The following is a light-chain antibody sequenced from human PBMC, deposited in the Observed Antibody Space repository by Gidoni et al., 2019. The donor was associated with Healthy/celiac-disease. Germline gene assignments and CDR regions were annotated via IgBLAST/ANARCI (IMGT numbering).Light chain of an antibody. CDR1: QGISIY. Sequence: TITCRASQGISIYLAWYQQKPGKAPKLLIYASSTLQSGVPSRFSGSGSGTDFTLTISCLQSEDFATYYCQQYYSYPYTFGQGTKLEIK. J-gene: IGKJ2*01. CDR3: QQYYSYPYT. CDR2: ASS. V-gene: IGKV1-8*01.